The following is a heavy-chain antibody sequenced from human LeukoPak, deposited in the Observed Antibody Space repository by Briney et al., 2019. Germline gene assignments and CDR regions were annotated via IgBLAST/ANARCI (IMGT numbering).Heavy chain of an antibody. V-gene: IGHV3-48*03. CDR2: ISSSGSTI. Sequence: GSLRFSCAASGFTFSSYEMNWVRQAPGKGLEWVSYISSSGSTIYYADSVKGRFTISRDNAKNSLYLQMNSLRAEDTAVYYCARMYYDILTGYYRQTAFDIWGQGTMVTVSS. CDR3: ARMYYDILTGYYRQTAFDI. D-gene: IGHD3-9*01. CDR1: GFTFSSYE. J-gene: IGHJ3*02.